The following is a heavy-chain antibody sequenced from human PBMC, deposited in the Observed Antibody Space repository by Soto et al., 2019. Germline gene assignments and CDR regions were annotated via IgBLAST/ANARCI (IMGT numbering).Heavy chain of an antibody. D-gene: IGHD5-12*01. CDR1: GYTFTSYA. V-gene: IGHV1-3*01. Sequence: ASVKVSCKASGYTFTSYAMHWVRQAPGQRLEWMGWINAGNGKTKYSQKNQGRVNINKDTSASTAYMKLSSLKSENTDENKYTTSYSGYDYHYYYGMDVWGQGTTVTVSS. J-gene: IGHJ6*02. CDR3: TTSYSGYDYHYYYGMDV. CDR2: INAGNGKT.